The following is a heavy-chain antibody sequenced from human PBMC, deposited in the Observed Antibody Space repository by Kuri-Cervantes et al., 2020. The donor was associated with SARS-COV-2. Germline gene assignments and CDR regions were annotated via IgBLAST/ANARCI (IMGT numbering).Heavy chain of an antibody. CDR2: INPSGGST. J-gene: IGHJ4*02. V-gene: IGHV1-46*01. CDR1: GYTFTSYY. Sequence: ASVKVSCKASGYTFTSYYMHWVRQAPGQGLEWMGIINPSGGSTSYAQKFQGRVTMTRDTSTSTVYMELSSLRAEDTAVYYCAKDNVVADGYNSLEGAFDYWGQGTLVTVSS. D-gene: IGHD5-24*01. CDR3: AKDNVVADGYNSLEGAFDY.